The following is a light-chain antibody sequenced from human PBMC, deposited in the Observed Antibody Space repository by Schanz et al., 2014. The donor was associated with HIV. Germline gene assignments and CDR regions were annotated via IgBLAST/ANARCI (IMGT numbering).Light chain of an antibody. CDR2: DDN. J-gene: IGLJ2*01. V-gene: IGLV1-40*01. CDR3: ATWDIGLNGPV. CDR1: SSNIGAGYD. Sequence: QSVLTQPPSLSGAPGQRVSLSCNGTSSNIGAGYDVHWYQQFPGTAPKLLIFDDNSRPSGVPGRFSGSKSGTSASLVISALQSEDEADYFCATWDIGLNGPVFGGGTQLTVL.